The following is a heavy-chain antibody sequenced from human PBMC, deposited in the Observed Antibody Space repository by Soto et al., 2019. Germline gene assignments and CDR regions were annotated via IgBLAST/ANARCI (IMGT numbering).Heavy chain of an antibody. CDR2: ISYDGSNK. V-gene: IGHV3-30*18. CDR1: GFTFSSYG. D-gene: IGHD1-7*01. Sequence: QVQLVESGGGVVQPGRSLRLSCAASGFTFSSYGMHWVRQAPGKGLEWVAVISYDGSNKYYADSVKGRFTISRDNSKNTLYLQMNSLRAEDTAVYYCAKDESTGTSHYYGMDVW. CDR3: AKDESTGTSHYYGMDV. J-gene: IGHJ6*01.